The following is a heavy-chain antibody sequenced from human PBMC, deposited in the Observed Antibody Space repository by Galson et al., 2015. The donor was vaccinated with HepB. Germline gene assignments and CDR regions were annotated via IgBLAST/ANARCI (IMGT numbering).Heavy chain of an antibody. J-gene: IGHJ6*03. CDR1: GFTFSSYA. CDR3: AKSAYYDFWSGYSHYMDV. V-gene: IGHV3-23*01. Sequence: SLRLSCAASGFTFSSYAMSWVRQAPGKGLEWVSAISGSGGSTYYADSVKGRFTISRDNSKNTLYLQMNSLRAEDTAVYYCAKSAYYDFWSGYSHYMDVWGKGTTVTVSS. D-gene: IGHD3-3*01. CDR2: ISGSGGST.